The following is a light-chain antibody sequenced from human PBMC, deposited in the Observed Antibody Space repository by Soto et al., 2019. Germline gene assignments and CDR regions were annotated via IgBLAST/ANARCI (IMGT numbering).Light chain of an antibody. V-gene: IGKV3-11*01. CDR1: QSVSSD. CDR3: QQRRNWPMT. Sequence: EIVVTQTPSTQSWSPGERATLSCRSSQSVSSDFAWYQQKPGQAPRRLIYHASNRATGTPARFSVSGSETAFHITISSLEPEDCAVYYCQQRRNWPMTLGQGNKVE. J-gene: IGKJ1*01. CDR2: HAS.